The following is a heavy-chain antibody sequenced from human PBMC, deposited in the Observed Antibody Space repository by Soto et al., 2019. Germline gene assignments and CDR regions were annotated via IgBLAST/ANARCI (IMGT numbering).Heavy chain of an antibody. D-gene: IGHD2-2*01. CDR3: AIAPPLGSCSSTSCQTEYYFDY. CDR2: INAGNGNT. Sequence: ASMKVSCKASGYTFTSYSMHWVRQAPGQRLEWMGWINAGNGNTKYSQKFQGRVTITRDTSASTAYMELSSLRSEDTAVYYCAIAPPLGSCSSTSCQTEYYFDYWGQGTLVTVSS. CDR1: GYTFTSYS. J-gene: IGHJ4*02. V-gene: IGHV1-3*01.